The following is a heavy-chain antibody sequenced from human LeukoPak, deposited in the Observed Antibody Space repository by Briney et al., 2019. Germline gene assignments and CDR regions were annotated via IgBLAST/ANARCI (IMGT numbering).Heavy chain of an antibody. CDR3: ARPKLPKGYYGSGSYYTY. CDR2: IYHSGST. V-gene: IGHV4-38-2*02. J-gene: IGHJ4*02. Sequence: SETLSLTCTVSGYSISSGYYWGWIRQPPGKGLEWIGSIYHSGSTYYNPSLKSRVTISVDTSKNQFSLKLSSVTAADTAVYYCARPKLPKGYYGSGSYYTYWGQGTLVTVSS. CDR1: GYSISSGYY. D-gene: IGHD3-10*01.